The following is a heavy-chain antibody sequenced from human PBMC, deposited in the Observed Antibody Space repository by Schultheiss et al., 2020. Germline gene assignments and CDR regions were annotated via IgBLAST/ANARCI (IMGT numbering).Heavy chain of an antibody. V-gene: IGHV5-51*01. CDR1: GYSFTSYW. J-gene: IGHJ6*02. D-gene: IGHD6-13*01. CDR2: IYPGDSDT. Sequence: GESLKISCKGSGYSFTSYWIGWVRQMPGKGLEWMGIIYPGDSDTRYSPSFQGQVTISADKSISTAYLQWSSLKASDTAMYYCARRGAAGRAYYYYGMDVWGQGTTVTVSS. CDR3: ARRGAAGRAYYYYGMDV.